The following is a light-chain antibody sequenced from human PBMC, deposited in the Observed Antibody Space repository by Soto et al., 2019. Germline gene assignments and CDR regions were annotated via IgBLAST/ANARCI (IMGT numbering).Light chain of an antibody. V-gene: IGKV3-15*01. J-gene: IGKJ4*01. Sequence: EIVMTKSPVTLSVSPGERATLSCRASNSVTTNLAWYQQKPGQAPRLLIYSASTRATDIPARFSGSGSGTEFTLTISSLQSEDFAVYYCQQYNNWPPLTFGGGTKVEIK. CDR2: SAS. CDR1: NSVTTN. CDR3: QQYNNWPPLT.